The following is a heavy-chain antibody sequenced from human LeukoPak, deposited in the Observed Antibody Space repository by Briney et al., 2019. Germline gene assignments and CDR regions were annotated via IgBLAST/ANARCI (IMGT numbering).Heavy chain of an antibody. V-gene: IGHV3-11*01. CDR3: AKDPYSSGHGGYFDY. D-gene: IGHD3-22*01. Sequence: PGGSLRLSCAASGFTFSDYYMSWIRQAPGKGLEWVSYISSSGSTIYYADSVKGRFTISRDNAKNSLYLQMNSLRAEDTALYYCAKDPYSSGHGGYFDYWGQGTLVTVSS. J-gene: IGHJ4*02. CDR2: ISSSGSTI. CDR1: GFTFSDYY.